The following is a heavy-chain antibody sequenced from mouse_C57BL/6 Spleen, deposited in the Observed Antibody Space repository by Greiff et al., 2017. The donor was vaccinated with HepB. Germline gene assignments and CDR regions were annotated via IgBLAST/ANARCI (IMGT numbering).Heavy chain of an antibody. CDR2: IDPETGGT. CDR1: GYTFTDYE. V-gene: IGHV1-15*01. J-gene: IGHJ2*01. Sequence: QVHVKQSGAELVRPGASVTLSCKASGYTFTDYEMHWVKQTPVHGLEWIGAIDPETGGTAYNQKFKGKAILTADKSSSTAYMELRSLTSEDSAVYYCTRGSHYFDYWGQGTTLTVSS. CDR3: TRGSHYFDY.